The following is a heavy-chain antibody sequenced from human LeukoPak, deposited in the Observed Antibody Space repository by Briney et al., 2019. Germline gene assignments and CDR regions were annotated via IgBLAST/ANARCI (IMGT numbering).Heavy chain of an antibody. D-gene: IGHD1-1*01. CDR2: INPNSGGT. CDR1: GYTLTGYY. CDR3: ARAVNWNDRRDYYYGMDV. Sequence: ASVKVSCKASGYTLTGYYMHWVRQAPGQGLEWMGWINPNSGGTNYAQKFQGWVTMTRDTSISTAYMELSRLRSDDTAVYYCARAVNWNDRRDYYYGMDVWGKGTTVTVSS. V-gene: IGHV1-2*04. J-gene: IGHJ6*04.